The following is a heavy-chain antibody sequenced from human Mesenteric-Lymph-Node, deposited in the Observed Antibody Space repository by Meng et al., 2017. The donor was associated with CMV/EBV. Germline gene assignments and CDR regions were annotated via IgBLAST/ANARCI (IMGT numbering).Heavy chain of an antibody. J-gene: IGHJ4*02. CDR1: GFTFSSYS. V-gene: IGHV3-21*01. CDR2: ISSSSSYI. CDR3: ARGLGYCSSTSCYGVY. Sequence: LKISCAASGFTFSSYSMNWVRQAPGKGLEWVSSISSSSSYIYYADSVKGRFTISRDNAKNSLYLQMNSLRAEDTAVYYCARGLGYCSSTSCYGVYWGQGTLVTVSS. D-gene: IGHD2-2*01.